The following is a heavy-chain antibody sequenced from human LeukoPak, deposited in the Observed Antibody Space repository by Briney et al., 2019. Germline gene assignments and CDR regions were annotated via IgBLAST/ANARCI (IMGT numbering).Heavy chain of an antibody. Sequence: SETLSLTCIVSGGSVSSGSYYWSWIRQPPGKGLEWIGTIYYSGSTYYNPSLKGRVTISVDTSKNQFSLKLSSVTAADTAVYYCARAFRARYFDLWGRGTLVTVSS. D-gene: IGHD2/OR15-2a*01. CDR2: IYYSGST. CDR3: ARAFRARYFDL. J-gene: IGHJ2*01. V-gene: IGHV4-39*01. CDR1: GGSVSSGSYY.